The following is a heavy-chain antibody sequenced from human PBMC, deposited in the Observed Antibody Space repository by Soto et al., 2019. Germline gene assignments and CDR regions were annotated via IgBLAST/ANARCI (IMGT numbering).Heavy chain of an antibody. CDR1: GFSFSSNW. J-gene: IGHJ4*02. V-gene: IGHV3-74*01. D-gene: IGHD3-10*01. Sequence: PGGSLRLSCAASGFSFSSNWMHWVRQAPGKGLVWVARINGDGSTTQYADSVQGRLTISRDNTENTLYLRMNSLRADDTAVYYCAPIPIVRGPSDYWGQGALVTV. CDR3: APIPIVRGPSDY. CDR2: INGDGSTT.